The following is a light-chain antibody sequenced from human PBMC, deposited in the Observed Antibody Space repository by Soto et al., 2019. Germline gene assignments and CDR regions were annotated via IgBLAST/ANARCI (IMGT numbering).Light chain of an antibody. CDR2: DAS. CDR1: QSISSW. CDR3: QQYHSYSQT. J-gene: IGKJ1*01. V-gene: IGKV1-5*01. Sequence: DIPMTQSPSTLSASVGDRVTITCRASQSISSWLAWYQQKPGKAPKLLIYDASSLESGVPARFSGSGSGTEFTLTISSLQSDDFATYYCQQYHSYSQTFGQGTKLEIK.